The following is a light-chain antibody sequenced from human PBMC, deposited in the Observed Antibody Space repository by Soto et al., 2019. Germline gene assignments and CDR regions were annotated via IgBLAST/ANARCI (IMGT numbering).Light chain of an antibody. J-gene: IGKJ1*01. CDR1: ESISSF. Sequence: DIQMTQSPSTLSASVGDRVTITCRASESISSFLIWYQQTPGKAPKVLIYGASSLQTGVPSRFSGSGSGTDFTLTIDSLQPEDFAIYDCQQSYSARWTFGQGTKVEIK. CDR3: QQSYSARWT. V-gene: IGKV1-39*01. CDR2: GAS.